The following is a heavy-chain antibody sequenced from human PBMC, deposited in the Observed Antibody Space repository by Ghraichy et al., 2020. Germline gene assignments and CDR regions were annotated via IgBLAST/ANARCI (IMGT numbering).Heavy chain of an antibody. V-gene: IGHV5-51*01. CDR2: IYPGDSDT. CDR3: ATTRTIVVRDAFDI. Sequence: GESLNISCKGSGYSFTNYWIGWVRQMPGKGLEWMGIIYPGDSDTRYSPSFQGQVTISADKSIRTAFLQWSSLKASDTAMYYCATTRTIVVRDAFDIWGQGTMVTVSS. D-gene: IGHD3-22*01. J-gene: IGHJ3*02. CDR1: GYSFTNYW.